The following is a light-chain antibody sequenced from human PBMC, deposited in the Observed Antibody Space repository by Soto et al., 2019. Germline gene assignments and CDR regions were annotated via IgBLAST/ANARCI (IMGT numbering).Light chain of an antibody. CDR2: KDS. J-gene: IGLJ1*01. Sequence: ELTQTPSVSVSPGQTARITCSGDELSKQYVYWYQQRPGQAPVLVIYKDSERASGIPERFSASSSGTTVTLTISGVRAEDEADYYCQSSDDTGNYYLFGTGTKVTVL. CDR1: ELSKQY. V-gene: IGLV3-25*02. CDR3: QSSDDTGNYYL.